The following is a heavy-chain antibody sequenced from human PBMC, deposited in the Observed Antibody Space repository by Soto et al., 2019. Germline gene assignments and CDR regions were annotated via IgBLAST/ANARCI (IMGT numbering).Heavy chain of an antibody. CDR3: ARVSSWSDYSYGMDV. Sequence: GGSLRLSCAASGFTFSSYSMNWVRQAPGKGLERVSYISSSSSTIYYADSVKGRFTISRDNAKNSLYLQMNSLRDEDTAVYYCARVSSWSDYSYGMDVWGQGTTVTLSS. V-gene: IGHV3-48*02. CDR2: ISSSSSTI. CDR1: GFTFSSYS. J-gene: IGHJ6*02. D-gene: IGHD6-19*01.